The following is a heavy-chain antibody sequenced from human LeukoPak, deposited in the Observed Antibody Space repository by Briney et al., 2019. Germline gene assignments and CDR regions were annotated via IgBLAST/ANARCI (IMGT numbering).Heavy chain of an antibody. CDR3: ATYYYDGNGYYYRGFHI. J-gene: IGHJ3*02. D-gene: IGHD3-22*01. Sequence: SETLSLTCTVSGGSISSYYWNWIRQSPGKGLEWIGYIYYSGSTNYNPSLTSRITMSVDTSKSQFSLELSSVTAADTAVYYCATYYYDGNGYYYRGFHIWGQGTMVSVSS. CDR1: GGSISSYY. CDR2: IYYSGST. V-gene: IGHV4-59*01.